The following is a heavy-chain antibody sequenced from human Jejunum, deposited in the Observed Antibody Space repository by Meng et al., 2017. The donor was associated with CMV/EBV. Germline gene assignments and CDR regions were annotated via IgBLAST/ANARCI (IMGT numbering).Heavy chain of an antibody. CDR3: ARGESRGYYYFDY. CDR1: GDSISNYF. J-gene: IGHJ4*02. CDR2: FSPGGNI. D-gene: IGHD3-22*01. V-gene: IGHV4-4*07. Sequence: QVPLEEPGPGLVTPSATLSLTCTVSGDSISNYFWSWIRQPAGKKLEWIGRFSPGGNINYIPSLKGRLTMSVDTSNNQIFLNVTSVTAADTALYYCARGESRGYYYFDYWGQGILVTVSS.